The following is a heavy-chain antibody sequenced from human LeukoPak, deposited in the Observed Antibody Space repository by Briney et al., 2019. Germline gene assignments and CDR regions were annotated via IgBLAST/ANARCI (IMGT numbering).Heavy chain of an antibody. Sequence: GASVKVSCKASTYTSSEYSINWVRQAPGQGLEWMGWISAYNGNTNYAQKLQGRVTMTTDTSTSTAYMELRSLRSEDTAVYYCARSPPAEQLVPRDYYYYYGMDVWGQGTTVTVSS. CDR3: ARSPPAEQLVPRDYYYYYGMDV. J-gene: IGHJ6*02. CDR2: ISAYNGNT. D-gene: IGHD6-13*01. V-gene: IGHV1-18*01. CDR1: TYTSSEYS.